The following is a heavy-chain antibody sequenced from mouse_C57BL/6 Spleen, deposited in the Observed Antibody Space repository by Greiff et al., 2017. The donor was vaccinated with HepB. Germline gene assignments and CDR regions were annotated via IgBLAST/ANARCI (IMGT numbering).Heavy chain of an antibody. CDR3: ARFTTVVATRYFDV. CDR1: GYTFTSYW. D-gene: IGHD1-1*01. CDR2: IDPNSGGT. J-gene: IGHJ1*03. V-gene: IGHV1-72*01. Sequence: QVQLKQPGAELVKPGASVKLSCKASGYTFTSYWMHWVKQRPGRGLEWIGRIDPNSGGTKYNEKFKSKATLTVDKPSSTAYMQLRSLTAEDSAVYYCARFTTVVATRYFDVWGTGTTVTVSS.